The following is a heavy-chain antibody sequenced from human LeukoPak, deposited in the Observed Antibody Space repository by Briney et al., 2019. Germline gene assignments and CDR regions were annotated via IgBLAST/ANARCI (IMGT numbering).Heavy chain of an antibody. CDR2: ISYDGSNK. CDR1: GFTFTSYW. V-gene: IGHV3-30*18. Sequence: GGSLRLSCAASGFTFTSYWMSWVRQAPGKGLEWVAVISYDGSNKYYADSVKGRFTISRDNSKNTLYLQMNSLRAEDTAVYYCAKDPRNYYDSSGYYLPPGYWGQGTLVTVSS. CDR3: AKDPRNYYDSSGYYLPPGY. J-gene: IGHJ4*02. D-gene: IGHD3-22*01.